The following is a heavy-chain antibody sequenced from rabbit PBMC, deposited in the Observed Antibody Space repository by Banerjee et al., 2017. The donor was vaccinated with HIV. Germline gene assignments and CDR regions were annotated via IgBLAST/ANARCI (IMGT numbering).Heavy chain of an antibody. CDR2: INSDSGST. Sequence: QSLEESGGGLVQPEGSLTLTCTASGFSFSSSYWMCWVRQAPGKGLEWIGCINSDSGSTAYASWAKGRFTISKTSSTTVTLQMTSLTAADTATYFCARGAGTLGYYNLWGPGTLVTVS. CDR1: GFSFSSSYW. D-gene: IGHD1-1*01. J-gene: IGHJ4*01. CDR3: ARGAGTLGYYNL. V-gene: IGHV1S40*01.